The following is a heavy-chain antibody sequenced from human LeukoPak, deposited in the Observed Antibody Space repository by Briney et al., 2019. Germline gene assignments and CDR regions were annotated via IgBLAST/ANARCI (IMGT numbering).Heavy chain of an antibody. J-gene: IGHJ5*02. CDR2: IYYSGSA. D-gene: IGHD3-22*01. Sequence: SETPSLTCTVSGGSISSSSYYWGWIRQPPGKGLEWIGSIYYSGSAYYNPSLKSRVTISVDTSKNQFSLKLSSVTAADTAVYYCARTSIYYDSSGYRSWGQGTLVTVSS. CDR3: ARTSIYYDSSGYRS. V-gene: IGHV4-39*07. CDR1: GGSISSSSYY.